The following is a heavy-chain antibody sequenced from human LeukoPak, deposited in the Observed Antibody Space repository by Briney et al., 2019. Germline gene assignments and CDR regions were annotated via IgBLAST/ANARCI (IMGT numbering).Heavy chain of an antibody. D-gene: IGHD3-10*01. V-gene: IGHV4-61*02. CDR1: GGSISSSSYY. J-gene: IGHJ4*02. CDR3: ARVVRGVTIDY. Sequence: PSETLSLTCTVSGGSISSSSYYWSWIRQPAGKGLEWIGRIYTSGSTNYNPSLKSRVTMSVDTSKNQFSLKLSSVTAADTAVYYCARVVRGVTIDYWGQGTLVTVSS. CDR2: IYTSGST.